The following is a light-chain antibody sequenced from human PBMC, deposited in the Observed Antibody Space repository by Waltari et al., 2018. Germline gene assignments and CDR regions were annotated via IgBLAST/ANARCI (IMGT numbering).Light chain of an antibody. CDR2: EDT. J-gene: IGLJ1*01. CDR1: ALPKQY. Sequence: SYELTQPPSVSVSPGPTARITCSGDALPKQYAPRYQQKPDQAPVLVIYEDTERPSGIPERFSGSSSGTTVTLTISEVQAEDEADYYCQSADTSGTSLYVFGTGTKVTVL. V-gene: IGLV3-25*03. CDR3: QSADTSGTSLYV.